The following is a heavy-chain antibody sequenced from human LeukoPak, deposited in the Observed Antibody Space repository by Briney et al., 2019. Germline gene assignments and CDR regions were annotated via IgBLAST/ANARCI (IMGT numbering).Heavy chain of an antibody. J-gene: IGHJ5*02. CDR3: ARSNPGQAWFDH. CDR1: GFTFSSYS. Sequence: GGSLRLSCAASGFTFSSYSMNWVRQAPGKGLEWVSSISSSSSSYIYYADSVKGRFTISRDNAKSSLYLQMDSLGVEDTALYYCARSNPGQAWFDHWGQGTLVTVSS. CDR2: ISSSSSSYI. V-gene: IGHV3-21*01.